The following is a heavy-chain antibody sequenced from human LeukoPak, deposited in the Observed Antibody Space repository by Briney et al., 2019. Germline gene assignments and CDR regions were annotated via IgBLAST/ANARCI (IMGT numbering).Heavy chain of an antibody. Sequence: GGSLRLSCAASGFTFSSYWMHWVRQAPGKGLVWVSRINSDGSSTSYADSVKGRFTISRDNVKNTLYLQMNSLRAEDTAVYYCARSDHYYGSGSYLDWFDPWGQGTLVTVSS. CDR1: GFTFSSYW. V-gene: IGHV3-74*01. J-gene: IGHJ5*02. CDR3: ARSDHYYGSGSYLDWFDP. D-gene: IGHD3-10*01. CDR2: INSDGSST.